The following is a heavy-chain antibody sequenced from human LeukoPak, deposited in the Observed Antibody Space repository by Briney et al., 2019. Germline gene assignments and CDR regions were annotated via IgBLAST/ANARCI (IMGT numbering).Heavy chain of an antibody. CDR1: GGSISSYY. J-gene: IGHJ4*02. V-gene: IGHV4-59*01. Sequence: SETLSLTCTVSGGSISSYYWSWIRQPPGKGLEWIGYIYYSGSTNYNPSLKSRVTISVDTSKNQLSLKLSSVTAADTAVYYCASSLDYYDSSDYWGQGTLVTVSS. CDR3: ASSLDYYDSSDY. CDR2: IYYSGST. D-gene: IGHD3-10*01.